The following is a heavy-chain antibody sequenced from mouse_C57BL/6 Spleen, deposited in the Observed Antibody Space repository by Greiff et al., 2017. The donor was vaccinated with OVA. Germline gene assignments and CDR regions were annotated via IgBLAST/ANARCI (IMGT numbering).Heavy chain of an antibody. CDR2: INPYNGDT. D-gene: IGHD1-2*01. V-gene: IGHV1-20*01. CDR3: ARYGDYGPYYAMDY. J-gene: IGHJ4*01. CDR1: GYSFTGYF. Sequence: EVQLVESGPELVKPGDSVKISCKASGYSFTGYFMNWVMQSHGKSLEWIGRINPYNGDTFYNQKFKGKATLTVDKSSSTAYMELRSLTSEDSAVYDCARYGDYGPYYAMDYWGQGTSVTVSS.